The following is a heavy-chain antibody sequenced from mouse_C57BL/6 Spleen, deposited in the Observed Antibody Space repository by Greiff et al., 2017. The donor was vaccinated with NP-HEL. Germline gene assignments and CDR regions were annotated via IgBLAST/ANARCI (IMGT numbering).Heavy chain of an antibody. D-gene: IGHD1-1*01. V-gene: IGHV1-53*01. CDR3: ARSRYYGSREDYFDY. J-gene: IGHJ2*01. CDR2: INPSNGGT. Sequence: QVQLKQPGTELVKPGASVKLSCKASGYTFTSYWMHWVKQRPGQGLDWIGNINPSNGGTNYNEKFKSKATLTVDKSSSTAYMQLSSLTSEDSAVYYCARSRYYGSREDYFDYWGQGTTLTVSS. CDR1: GYTFTSYW.